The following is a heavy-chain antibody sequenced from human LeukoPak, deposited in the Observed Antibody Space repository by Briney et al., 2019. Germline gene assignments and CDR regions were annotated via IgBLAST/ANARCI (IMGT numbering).Heavy chain of an antibody. CDR2: VNHSGST. Sequence: PSETLSLTCAIYGGSFSGYYWSWIRQPPGKGLEWIGEVNHSGSTNYNPSLKSRVTISVDTSKNQFSMKLSSVTAADTAVYYCARGELGPNGVSGWYPDYWGQGTLVTVSS. J-gene: IGHJ4*02. V-gene: IGHV4-34*01. D-gene: IGHD6-19*01. CDR3: ARGELGPNGVSGWYPDY. CDR1: GGSFSGYY.